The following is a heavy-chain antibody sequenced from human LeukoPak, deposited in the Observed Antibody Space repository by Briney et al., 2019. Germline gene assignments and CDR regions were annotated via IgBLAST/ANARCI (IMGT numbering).Heavy chain of an antibody. CDR3: ARGRDYIRLRSLDP. Sequence: SETLSLTCAVYGGSFSGYYWSWIRQPPGKGLEWIGEINHSGSTNYNPSLKSRVTISVDTSKNQFSLKLSSVTAADTAVYYCARGRDYIRLRSLDPWGQGTLVTVSS. D-gene: IGHD5-12*01. V-gene: IGHV4-34*01. CDR1: GGSFSGYY. CDR2: INHSGST. J-gene: IGHJ5*02.